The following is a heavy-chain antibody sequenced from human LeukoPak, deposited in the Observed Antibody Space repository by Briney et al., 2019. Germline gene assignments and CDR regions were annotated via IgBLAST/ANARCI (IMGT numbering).Heavy chain of an antibody. J-gene: IGHJ4*02. CDR1: GFTFSSCA. CDR2: INSDDTT. V-gene: IGHV3-23*01. CDR3: AKGQTTNGRGWLKPFDY. D-gene: IGHD6-19*01. Sequence: PGGSLRLSCAASGFTFSSCAMIWVRQPPGKGLEWVSSINSDDTTYNADSVKGRFTISRDKYKNTLYLQMNSLRAEDTALYYCAKGQTTNGRGWLKPFDYWGQGTLVTVSS.